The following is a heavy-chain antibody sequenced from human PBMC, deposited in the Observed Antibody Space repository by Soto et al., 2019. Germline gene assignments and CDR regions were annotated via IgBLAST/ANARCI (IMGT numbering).Heavy chain of an antibody. CDR1: GFTFSSYA. Sequence: GGSLRLSCAASGFTFSSYAMSWLSQAPGKGLEWVSAISGSGGSTYYADSVKGRFTISRDNSKNTLYLQMNSLRAEDTAVYYCANPYSGYAGGGYWGQGTLVTVSS. J-gene: IGHJ4*02. CDR2: ISGSGGST. V-gene: IGHV3-23*01. D-gene: IGHD5-12*01. CDR3: ANPYSGYAGGGY.